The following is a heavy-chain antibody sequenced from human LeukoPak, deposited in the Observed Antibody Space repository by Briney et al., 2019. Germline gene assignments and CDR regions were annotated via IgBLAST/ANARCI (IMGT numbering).Heavy chain of an antibody. D-gene: IGHD2-2*01. CDR1: GGSISSSSYY. V-gene: IGHV4-39*02. CDR3: ARDQLHCSSTSCSSSWFDP. J-gene: IGHJ5*02. CDR2: IFYSGST. Sequence: SETLSLTCTVSGGSISSSSYYWGWIRQPPGKGLEWIGSIFYSGSTYYNPSLKSRVTISVDTSKNQFSLKLSSVTAADTAVYYCARDQLHCSSTSCSSSWFDPWGQGTLVTVSS.